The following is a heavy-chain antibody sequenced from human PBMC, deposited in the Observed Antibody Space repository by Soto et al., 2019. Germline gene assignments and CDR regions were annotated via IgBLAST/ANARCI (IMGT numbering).Heavy chain of an antibody. CDR3: ARSPGSSWYHVGYYYYYCMDV. J-gene: IGHJ6*02. V-gene: IGHV1-69*01. Sequence: QVQLVQSGAEVKKPGSSAKFSCKASGGTFSSYAISWVRQAPGQGLEWMGGIIPIFGTANYAQKFQGRVTITADESTSTADMELSSRRCEDTAVSYCARSPGSSWYHVGYYYYYCMDVWGQGTTVTVSS. CDR1: GGTFSSYA. CDR2: IIPIFGTA. D-gene: IGHD6-13*01.